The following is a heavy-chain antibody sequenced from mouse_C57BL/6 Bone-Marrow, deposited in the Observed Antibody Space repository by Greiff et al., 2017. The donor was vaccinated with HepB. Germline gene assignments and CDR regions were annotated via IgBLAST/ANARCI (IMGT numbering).Heavy chain of an antibody. J-gene: IGHJ3*01. D-gene: IGHD2-3*01. Sequence: DVQLVESGGGLVKPGGSLKLSCAASGFTFSSYAISWVRQTPEKRLEWVATISDGGSYTYYPDNVKGRFTISRDNAKNNLYLQMSHLKSEDTAMYYCASYDGYYPSFAYWGQGTLVTVSA. V-gene: IGHV5-4*01. CDR2: ISDGGSYT. CDR1: GFTFSSYA. CDR3: ASYDGYYPSFAY.